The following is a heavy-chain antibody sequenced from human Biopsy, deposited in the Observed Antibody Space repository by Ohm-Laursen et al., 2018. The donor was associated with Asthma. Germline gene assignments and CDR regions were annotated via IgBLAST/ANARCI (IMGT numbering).Heavy chain of an antibody. Sequence: SLRLSCAASGFSFGDFFMTWVRQAPGKGLEWVASISSSGSTKYPSESVLGRCTISRDNTQKSMTLELRSLRVEDTAIYYCAREGIAVAHFDYWGQGTLVTVSS. CDR1: GFSFGDFF. V-gene: IGHV3-11*01. CDR3: AREGIAVAHFDY. J-gene: IGHJ4*02. D-gene: IGHD6-19*01. CDR2: ISSSGSTK.